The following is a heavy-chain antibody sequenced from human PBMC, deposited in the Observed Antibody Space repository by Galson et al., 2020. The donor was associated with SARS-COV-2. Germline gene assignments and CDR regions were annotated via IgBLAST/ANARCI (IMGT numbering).Heavy chain of an antibody. CDR2: INHSGST. D-gene: IGHD3-22*01. CDR3: ARGTFDSITMIVVVITYYFDY. V-gene: IGHV4-34*01. CDR1: GGSFRGYY. J-gene: IGHJ4*02. Sequence: SETLSLTCAVYGGSFRGYYWSWIRKPPGKGLEWIGEINHSGSTNYNPSLKSRVTISVDTSKNQFSLKLSSVTAADTAVYYCARGTFDSITMIVVVITYYFDYWGQGTLVTVSS.